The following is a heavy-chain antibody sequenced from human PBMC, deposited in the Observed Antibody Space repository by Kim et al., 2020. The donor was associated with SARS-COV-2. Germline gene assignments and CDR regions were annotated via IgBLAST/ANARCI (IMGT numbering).Heavy chain of an antibody. V-gene: IGHV4-59*01. D-gene: IGHD3-22*01. CDR1: GGSISSYY. CDR2: IYYSGST. CDR3: ARMHGSSGYYYGDQTDNWFDP. J-gene: IGHJ5*02. Sequence: SETLSLTCTVSGGSISSYYWSWIRQPPGKGLEWVGYIYYSGSTNYNPSLKSRVTISVDTSKNQFSLKLSSVTAADTAVYYCARMHGSSGYYYGDQTDNWFDPWGQGTLVTVSA.